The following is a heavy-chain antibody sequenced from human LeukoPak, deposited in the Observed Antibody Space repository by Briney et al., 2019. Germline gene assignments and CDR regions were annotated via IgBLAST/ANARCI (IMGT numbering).Heavy chain of an antibody. CDR2: IIPIFGTA. V-gene: IGHV1-69*13. CDR3: AREIRPYYYDSSGYSYYYYGMDV. J-gene: IGHJ6*02. Sequence: SVKVSCKASGGTFSSYAISWVRQAPGQGLEWMGGIIPIFGTANYAQKFQGRVTITADESTSTAYMELSSLRSEDTAVYYCAREIRPYYYDSSGYSYYYYGMDVWGQGTLVTVSS. D-gene: IGHD3-22*01. CDR1: GGTFSSYA.